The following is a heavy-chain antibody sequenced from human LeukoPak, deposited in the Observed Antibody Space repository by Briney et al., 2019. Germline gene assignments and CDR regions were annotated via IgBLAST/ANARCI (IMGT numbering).Heavy chain of an antibody. J-gene: IGHJ4*02. Sequence: SETLSLTCTVSGGSISSYYWSWIRQSPGKGLEWIGYIYYSGTTNYNPSLKSRVTISVDTSKNQFSLKLSSVTAADTAVYYCARGVYIAAAQYGYWGQGTLVTVSS. D-gene: IGHD6-13*01. CDR2: IYYSGTT. V-gene: IGHV4-59*01. CDR3: ARGVYIAAAQYGY. CDR1: GGSISSYY.